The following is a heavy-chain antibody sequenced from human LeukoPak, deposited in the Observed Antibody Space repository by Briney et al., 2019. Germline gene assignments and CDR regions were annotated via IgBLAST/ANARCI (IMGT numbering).Heavy chain of an antibody. Sequence: GGSLRLSCAASGFTFSSYAMNCVRQAPGKGREWVSGIVDSGDITYYADSVKGRFTISRDNSKNMLYLQMNSLRAEDTAVYYCAKVKGFGTTAYGMDVWGQGTTVTVSS. V-gene: IGHV3-23*01. CDR2: IVDSGDIT. CDR1: GFTFSSYA. J-gene: IGHJ6*02. D-gene: IGHD3-10*01. CDR3: AKVKGFGTTAYGMDV.